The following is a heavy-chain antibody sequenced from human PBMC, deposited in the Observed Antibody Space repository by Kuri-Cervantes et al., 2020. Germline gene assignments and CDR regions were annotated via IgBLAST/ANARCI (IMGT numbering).Heavy chain of an antibody. V-gene: IGHV3-30*02. CDR3: VKGGAYPYYYYMDV. J-gene: IGHJ6*03. CDR2: IRYDGSNK. CDR1: GFTFSNYG. D-gene: IGHD1-26*01. Sequence: GESLKISCAASGFTFSNYGMHWVRQAPGKGLEWVAFIRYDGSNKYYADSVKGRFTISRDNSKNTLYLQMNSLRAEDTAVYYCVKGGAYPYYYYMDVWGKGTTVTVSS.